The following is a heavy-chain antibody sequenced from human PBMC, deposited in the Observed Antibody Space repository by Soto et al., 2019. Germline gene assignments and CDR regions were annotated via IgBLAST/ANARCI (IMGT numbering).Heavy chain of an antibody. CDR3: ARELVGGRGSFKFDY. CDR2: IIPIFGTA. CDR1: GGTFSSYA. J-gene: IGHJ4*02. Sequence: QVQLVQSGAEVKKPGSSVKVSCKASGGTFSSYAISWVQQAPGQGLEWMGGIIPIFGTANYAQKFQGRVTITADESTSTAYMELSSLRSEDTAVYYCARELVGGRGSFKFDYWGQGTLVTVSS. D-gene: IGHD1-26*01. V-gene: IGHV1-69*01.